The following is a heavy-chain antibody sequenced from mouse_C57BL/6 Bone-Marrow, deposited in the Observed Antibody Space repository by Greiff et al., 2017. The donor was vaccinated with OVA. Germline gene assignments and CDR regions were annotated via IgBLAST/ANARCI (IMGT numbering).Heavy chain of an antibody. D-gene: IGHD2-3*01. Sequence: EVQLQQSGPELVKPGASVKISCKASGYTFTDYYMNWVKQSHGKSLEWIGDINPNNGGTSYNQKFKGKATLTEDKSSSTAYMELRSLASEDSAVYYCARDGYSFAYWGQGTLLTVSA. CDR3: ARDGYSFAY. V-gene: IGHV1-26*01. CDR2: INPNNGGT. CDR1: GYTFTDYY. J-gene: IGHJ3*01.